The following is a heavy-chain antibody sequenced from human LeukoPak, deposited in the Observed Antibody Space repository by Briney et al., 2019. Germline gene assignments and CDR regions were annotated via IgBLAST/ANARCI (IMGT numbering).Heavy chain of an antibody. Sequence: GGSLRLSCAASGFTFSDYYMSWIRQAPGKGLEWFSYIGSSGRTIYYADSVKGRFTISRDNAKNSLYLQMSGLRAEDTAIYYCATTPPYFCTRTSCFDYWGQGTLVTVSS. CDR2: IGSSGRTI. V-gene: IGHV3-11*01. CDR3: ATTPPYFCTRTSCFDY. D-gene: IGHD2-2*01. CDR1: GFTFSDYY. J-gene: IGHJ4*02.